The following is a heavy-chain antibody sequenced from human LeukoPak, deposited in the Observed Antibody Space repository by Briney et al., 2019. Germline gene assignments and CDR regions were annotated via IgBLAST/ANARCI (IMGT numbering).Heavy chain of an antibody. CDR1: GFTFSSYG. CDR3: AKGLDYGGNLFDY. J-gene: IGHJ4*02. D-gene: IGHD4-23*01. Sequence: PGRSLRLSCAASGFTFSSYGMHWVRQAPGKGLEWVAVIWYDGSNKYYADSVKGRFTISRDNSKNTLYLQMNSLRAEDTAVYYCAKGLDYGGNLFDYWGQGTLVTVSS. V-gene: IGHV3-33*06. CDR2: IWYDGSNK.